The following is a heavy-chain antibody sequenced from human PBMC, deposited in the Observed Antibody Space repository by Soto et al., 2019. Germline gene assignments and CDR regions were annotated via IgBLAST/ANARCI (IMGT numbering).Heavy chain of an antibody. V-gene: IGHV4-39*07. CDR1: GGSISSGDYY. CDR3: ASECGGDCYFCY. CDR2: IYHSGST. J-gene: IGHJ4*02. Sequence: SETLSLTCTVSGGSISSGDYYWSWIRQPPGKGLEWIGEIYHSGSTNYNPSLKSRVTISVDKSKSQFSLKLSSVTAADTAVYYCASECGGDCYFCYWGQGTLVTVSS. D-gene: IGHD2-21*02.